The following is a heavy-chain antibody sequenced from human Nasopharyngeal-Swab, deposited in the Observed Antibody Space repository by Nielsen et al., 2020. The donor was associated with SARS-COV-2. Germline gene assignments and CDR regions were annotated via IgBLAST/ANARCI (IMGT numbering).Heavy chain of an antibody. V-gene: IGHV6-1*01. J-gene: IGHJ5*02. CDR1: GDSVSSRSAA. Sequence: SQTLSLTCDISGDSVSSRSAAWNWIRQSPSRGLEWLGRTYYTSKRRADYALSVKSRIIITADTSKNQVSLQLNSVTPDDSAVYYCVREEFVYAYFDPWGQGTLVTVSS. D-gene: IGHD2/OR15-2a*01. CDR2: TYYTSKRRA. CDR3: VREEFVYAYFDP.